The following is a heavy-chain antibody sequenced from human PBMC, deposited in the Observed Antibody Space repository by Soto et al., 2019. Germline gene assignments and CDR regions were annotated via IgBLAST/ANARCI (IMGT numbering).Heavy chain of an antibody. D-gene: IGHD3-22*01. CDR2: LYYTGST. J-gene: IGHJ4*02. CDR3: ARYRYSDSLKEYYCDY. V-gene: IGHV4-30-4*01. CDR1: GGSINSGDYY. Sequence: QVQLQESGPGLVKPSQTLSLTCTVSGGSINSGDYYWSWIRPPTGKGLEWIGNLYYTGSTYYNPSLKSRVTISVDTSKKQFSLMVPSVTAAATAVYYCARYRYSDSLKEYYCDYWGQGTLVTVSS.